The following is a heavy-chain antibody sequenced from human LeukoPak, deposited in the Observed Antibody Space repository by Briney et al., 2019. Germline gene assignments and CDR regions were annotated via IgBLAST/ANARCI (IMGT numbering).Heavy chain of an antibody. D-gene: IGHD3-3*01. Sequence: ASVKVSCKASGYTFTGYYMHWVRQAPGQGLEWMGWINPNSGGTNYAQKFQGRVTMTRDTSTSTVYMELSSLRSEDTAVYYCARDRNDFWSGYYTDNKYYYYMDVWGKGTTVTVSS. CDR3: ARDRNDFWSGYYTDNKYYYYMDV. J-gene: IGHJ6*03. CDR1: GYTFTGYY. V-gene: IGHV1-2*02. CDR2: INPNSGGT.